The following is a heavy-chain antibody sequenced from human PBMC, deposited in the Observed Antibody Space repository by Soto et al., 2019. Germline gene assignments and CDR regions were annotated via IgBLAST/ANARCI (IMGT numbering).Heavy chain of an antibody. D-gene: IGHD3-16*01. CDR3: VKFRGRAYHYYYMDV. CDR2: YGGSGGST. V-gene: IGHV3-23*01. J-gene: IGHJ6*03. CDR1: GFSFSTYG. Sequence: DVQLLESGGGLGQRGGSLRLSCAASGFSFSTYGMTWVRQAPGKGLEWVSYGGSGGSTYYADSVKGRFTISRDNSKNTLYFQMNSLRAEDTAVYYCVKFRGRAYHYYYMDVWGNGTTVTVSS.